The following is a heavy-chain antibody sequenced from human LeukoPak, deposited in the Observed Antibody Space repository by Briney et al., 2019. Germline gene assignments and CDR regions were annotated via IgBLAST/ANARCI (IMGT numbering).Heavy chain of an antibody. J-gene: IGHJ4*02. Sequence: VSVKVSCKASGYTFTSNYIHWVRQAPGQGLEWMGMVYPRDGSTSYAQKFQGRVTVTRDTSTSTVHMEPSGLRSEDTAVYYCARDQEGFDYWGQGTLVTVSS. CDR2: VYPRDGST. V-gene: IGHV1-46*01. CDR3: ARDQEGFDY. CDR1: GYTFTSNY.